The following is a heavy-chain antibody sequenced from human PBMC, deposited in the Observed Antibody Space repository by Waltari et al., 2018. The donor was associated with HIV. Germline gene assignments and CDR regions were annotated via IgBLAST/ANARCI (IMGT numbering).Heavy chain of an antibody. D-gene: IGHD2-2*01. CDR1: GGSFSGYY. J-gene: IGHJ4*02. CDR2: LNHSGST. Sequence: QVQLQQWGAGLLKPSETLSLTCAVYGGSFSGYYWSWLRQPQGKGLEWIGELNHSGSTNYNPSLKSRVTISVDTSKNQFSLKLSSVTAADTAVYYCARGGDLGYCSSTSCYRSRQQHKFLKVFDYWGQGTLVTVSS. V-gene: IGHV4-34*01. CDR3: ARGGDLGYCSSTSCYRSRQQHKFLKVFDY.